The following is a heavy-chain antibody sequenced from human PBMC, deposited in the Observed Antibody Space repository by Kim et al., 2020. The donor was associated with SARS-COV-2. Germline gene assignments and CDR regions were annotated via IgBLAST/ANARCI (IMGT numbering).Heavy chain of an antibody. D-gene: IGHD2-15*01. CDR2: INTDNGGT. CDR1: GYTFTGYY. J-gene: IGHJ4*02. CDR3: ARALEDCIGGTCYVLGY. Sequence: ASVKVSCKASGYTFTGYYMHWVRQAPGQGLEWMGRINTDNGGTKYTQKFQGRVSMTRDTSISTAYIEVSRLTSDDTAVYYCARALEDCIGGTCYVLGYWGQGTLVPVSS. V-gene: IGHV1-2*06.